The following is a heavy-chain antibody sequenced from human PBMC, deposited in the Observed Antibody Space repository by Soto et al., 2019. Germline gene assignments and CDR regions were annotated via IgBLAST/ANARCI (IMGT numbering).Heavy chain of an antibody. J-gene: IGHJ4*02. D-gene: IGHD6-6*01. Sequence: GGSLRLSCAASGFTFSSYEMNWVRQAPGKGLEWVSYISSSGSTIYYADSVKDRFTISRDNAKNSLYLQMNSLRAEGTAVYYCARQEQLGPLDYWGQGTLVTVSS. V-gene: IGHV3-48*03. CDR1: GFTFSSYE. CDR2: ISSSGSTI. CDR3: ARQEQLGPLDY.